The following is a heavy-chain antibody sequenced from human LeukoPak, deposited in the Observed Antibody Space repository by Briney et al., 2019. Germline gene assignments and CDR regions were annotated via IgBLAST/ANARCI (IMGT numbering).Heavy chain of an antibody. Sequence: GGSLRLSCAASGFSFRSYAMSWVRQAPGKGLEWVSSISGSGGSTYFADSVKGRFSISRDSSQNTLYLQMNSLRAEDTAVYYCAKDGTYDILTGYHDYWGQGTLVTVSS. V-gene: IGHV3-23*01. J-gene: IGHJ4*02. CDR1: GFSFRSYA. D-gene: IGHD3-9*01. CDR2: ISGSGGST. CDR3: AKDGTYDILTGYHDY.